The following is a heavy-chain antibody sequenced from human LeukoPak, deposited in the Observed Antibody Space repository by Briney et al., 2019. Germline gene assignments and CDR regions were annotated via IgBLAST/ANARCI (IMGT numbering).Heavy chain of an antibody. Sequence: GGYLRLSCAASGFTFSSYAMHWVRQAPGKGLEWVAVISYDGSNKYYADSVKGRFTISRDNSKNTLYLQMNSLRAEDTAVYYCAREALPGYCSSTTCAFDYWGQGTLVTVSS. CDR3: AREALPGYCSSTTCAFDY. CDR1: GFTFSSYA. V-gene: IGHV3-30-3*01. CDR2: ISYDGSNK. J-gene: IGHJ4*02. D-gene: IGHD2-2*01.